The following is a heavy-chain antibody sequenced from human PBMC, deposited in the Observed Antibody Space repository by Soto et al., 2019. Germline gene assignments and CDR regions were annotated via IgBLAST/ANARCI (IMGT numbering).Heavy chain of an antibody. Sequence: SETLSLTCTVSGGSISSSSYYWGWIRQPPGKGLEWIGSIYYSGSTYYNPSLKSRVTISVDTSKNQFSLKLSSVTAADTAVYYCASITIFGVVITSFDYWGQGTLVTVSS. J-gene: IGHJ4*02. CDR2: IYYSGST. D-gene: IGHD3-3*01. CDR1: GGSISSSSYY. CDR3: ASITIFGVVITSFDY. V-gene: IGHV4-39*01.